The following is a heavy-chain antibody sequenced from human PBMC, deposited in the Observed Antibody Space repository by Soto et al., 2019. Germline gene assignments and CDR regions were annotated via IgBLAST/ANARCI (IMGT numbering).Heavy chain of an antibody. D-gene: IGHD6-19*01. CDR3: ARHIQQWLVLGPTYFDY. J-gene: IGHJ4*02. Sequence: QLQLQESGPGLVKPSETLSLTCTVSGGSISSSSYYWGWIRQPPGKGLEWIGSIYYSGSTYYNPSLKSRVTISVDTSKNQFSLKLSSVTAADTAVYYCARHIQQWLVLGPTYFDYWGQGTLVTVSS. CDR2: IYYSGST. CDR1: GGSISSSSYY. V-gene: IGHV4-39*01.